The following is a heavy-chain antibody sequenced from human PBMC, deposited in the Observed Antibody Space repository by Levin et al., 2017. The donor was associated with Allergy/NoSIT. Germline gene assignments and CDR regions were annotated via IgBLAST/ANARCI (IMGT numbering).Heavy chain of an antibody. D-gene: IGHD3-10*01. CDR1: GYTFTSYG. CDR2: ISAYNGNT. V-gene: IGHV1-18*01. CDR3: ARDRGAAVRPYYFDY. Sequence: ASVKVSCKASGYTFTSYGISWVRQAPGQGLEWMGWISAYNGNTNYAQKLQGRVTMTTDTSTSTAYMELRSLRSDDTAVYYCARDRGAAVRPYYFDYWGQGTLVTVSS. J-gene: IGHJ4*02.